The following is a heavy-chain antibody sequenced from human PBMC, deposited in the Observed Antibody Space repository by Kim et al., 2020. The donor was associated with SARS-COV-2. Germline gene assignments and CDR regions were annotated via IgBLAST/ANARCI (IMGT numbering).Heavy chain of an antibody. CDR2: INHSGST. D-gene: IGHD6-13*01. V-gene: IGHV4-34*01. CDR1: GGSFSGYY. J-gene: IGHJ1*01. Sequence: SETLSLTCAVYGGSFSGYYWSWIRQPPGKGLEWIGEINHSGSTNYNPSLKSRVTISVDTSKNQFSLKLSSVTAADTAVYYCARGPYSSSWYKPEYFQHWGQGTLVTVSS. CDR3: ARGPYSSSWYKPEYFQH.